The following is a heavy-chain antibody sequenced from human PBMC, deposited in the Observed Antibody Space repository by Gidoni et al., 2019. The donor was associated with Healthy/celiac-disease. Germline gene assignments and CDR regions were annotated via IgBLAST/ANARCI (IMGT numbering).Heavy chain of an antibody. CDR3: ARTSYYDFWSGYASYFDY. CDR1: GGSISSYY. V-gene: IGHV4-59*01. J-gene: IGHJ4*02. Sequence: QVQLQESGPGLVKPSETLSLTCTVSGGSISSYYWSWIRQPPGKGLEWIGYIYYSGSTNYNPARKSRVTISVDTSKNQFSLKLSSVTAADTAVYYCARTSYYDFWSGYASYFDYWGQGTLVTVSS. D-gene: IGHD3-3*01. CDR2: IYYSGST.